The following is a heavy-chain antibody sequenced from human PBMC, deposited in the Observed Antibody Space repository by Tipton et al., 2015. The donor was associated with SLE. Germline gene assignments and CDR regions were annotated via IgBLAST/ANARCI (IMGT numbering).Heavy chain of an antibody. Sequence: TLSLTCTVSGGSISSHYWSWIRQPPGKGLEWIGEIYDSGSTNYNPSLKSRVTISVDTSKNQFSLKLSSVTAADTAVYYCARRFSYGYKGAFDIWGQGTMVTVSS. V-gene: IGHV4-34*01. D-gene: IGHD5-18*01. J-gene: IGHJ3*02. CDR1: GGSISSHY. CDR3: ARRFSYGYKGAFDI. CDR2: IYDSGST.